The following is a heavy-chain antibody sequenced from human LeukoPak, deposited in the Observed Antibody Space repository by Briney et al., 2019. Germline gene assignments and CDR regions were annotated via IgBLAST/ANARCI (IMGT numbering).Heavy chain of an antibody. CDR1: GFTFSDHY. CDR2: ISSSSSYI. D-gene: IGHD6-13*01. Sequence: PGGSLRLSCTTSGFTFSDHYMNWVRQAPGKGLGWVSSISSSSSYIYYADSVKGRFTISRDNAKNSLYLQMNSLRAEDTAVYYCARDGGYSSSWSKTGLDYWGQGTLVTVSS. CDR3: ARDGGYSSSWSKTGLDY. V-gene: IGHV3-21*01. J-gene: IGHJ4*02.